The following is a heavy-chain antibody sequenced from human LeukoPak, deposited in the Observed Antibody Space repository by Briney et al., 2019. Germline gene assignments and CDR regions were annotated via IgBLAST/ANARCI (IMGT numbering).Heavy chain of an antibody. Sequence: ASVKVSCKASGYTFTSYAMNWVRQAPGQGLEWMGWINTNAGNPTYAQGFTGRFVFSLDTSVSTAYLQISSLRAEDTAVYYCARGITIFGVVIMSHWGQGTLVTVSS. CDR2: INTNAGNP. CDR3: ARGITIFGVVIMSH. D-gene: IGHD3-3*01. CDR1: GYTFTSYA. J-gene: IGHJ4*02. V-gene: IGHV7-4-1*02.